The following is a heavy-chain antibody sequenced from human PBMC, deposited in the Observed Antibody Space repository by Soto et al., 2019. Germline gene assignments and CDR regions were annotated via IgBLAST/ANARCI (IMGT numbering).Heavy chain of an antibody. J-gene: IGHJ3*01. CDR3: ARSLPGTYGAFDL. CDR1: EFTFRSYW. Sequence: GASLRLSCAASEFTFRSYWMHWVRQSPGKGLVWVSRISGDGSSTTYADSVRGRFTISRDNAKNTVYLQMDSLRAEDTAVYYCARSLPGTYGAFDLWGQGTMVTVSS. CDR2: ISGDGSST. V-gene: IGHV3-74*01. D-gene: IGHD1-7*01.